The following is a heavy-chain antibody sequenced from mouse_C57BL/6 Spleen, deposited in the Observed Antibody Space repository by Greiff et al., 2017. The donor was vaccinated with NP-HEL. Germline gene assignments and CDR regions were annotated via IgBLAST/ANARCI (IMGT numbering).Heavy chain of an antibody. CDR3: ARGIYYDYDDGAWFAY. D-gene: IGHD2-4*01. Sequence: QVQLQQSGAELVKPGASVKLSCKASGYTFTSYWLHWVKQRPGQGLEWIGMIHPNSGSTNYNEKFKSKATLTVDKSSSTAYMQRSSLTSEDSAVYYCARGIYYDYDDGAWFAYWGKGTLVTVSA. J-gene: IGHJ3*01. V-gene: IGHV1-64*01. CDR1: GYTFTSYW. CDR2: IHPNSGST.